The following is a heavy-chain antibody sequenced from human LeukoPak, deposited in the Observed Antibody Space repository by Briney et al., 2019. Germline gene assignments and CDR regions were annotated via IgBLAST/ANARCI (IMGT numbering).Heavy chain of an antibody. CDR3: AKVYGSGWRYFDY. D-gene: IGHD6-19*01. Sequence: GGSLRLSCAASGFTFSSYGMHWVRQAPGKGLEWVAFIRYDGSNKYYADSVKGRFTISRDNSKNTLYLQMNSLRAEDTAVYYCAKVYGSGWRYFDYWGQGTLVTVSS. V-gene: IGHV3-30*02. J-gene: IGHJ4*02. CDR1: GFTFSSYG. CDR2: IRYDGSNK.